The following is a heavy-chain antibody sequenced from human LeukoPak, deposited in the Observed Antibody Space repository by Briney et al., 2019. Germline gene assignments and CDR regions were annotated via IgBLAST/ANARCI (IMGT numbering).Heavy chain of an antibody. V-gene: IGHV3-7*03. D-gene: IGHD2-2*01. CDR1: GFTFNTYW. CDR2: IKEDGSDK. J-gene: IGHJ4*02. CDR3: ATQAYALFHY. Sequence: GGSPRLSCAASGFTFNTYWMSWVRQAPGKGLEWLGNIKEDGSDKYYADSVKGRFTISRDNAKNSLYLQMNSLRAEDTAVYYCATQAYALFHYWGQGTLVTVSS.